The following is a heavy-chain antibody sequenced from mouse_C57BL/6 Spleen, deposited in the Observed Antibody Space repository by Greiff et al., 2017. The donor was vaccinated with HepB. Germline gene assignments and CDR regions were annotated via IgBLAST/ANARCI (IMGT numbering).Heavy chain of an antibody. Sequence: QVQLQQSGAELVKPGASVKISCKASGYAFSSYWMNWVKQRPGKGLEWIGQIYPGDGDTNYNGKFKGKATLTADKSSSTAYMQLSSLTSEDSAVYFCARSDYYYGPFDYWGQGTTLTVSS. D-gene: IGHD1-1*01. CDR1: GYAFSSYW. V-gene: IGHV1-80*01. CDR3: ARSDYYYGPFDY. J-gene: IGHJ2*01. CDR2: IYPGDGDT.